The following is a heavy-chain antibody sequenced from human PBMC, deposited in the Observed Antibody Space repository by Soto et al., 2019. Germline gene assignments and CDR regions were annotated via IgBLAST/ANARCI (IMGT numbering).Heavy chain of an antibody. CDR2: INHSGST. Sequence: PSETLSLTCAVYGGSFSGYYWSWIRQPPGKGLEWIGEINHSGSTNYNPSLKSRVTISVDTSKNQFSLKLSSVTAADTAVYYCARASSIAAAGTVYYYYGMDVWGQGTTVTVS. D-gene: IGHD6-13*01. CDR3: ARASSIAAAGTVYYYYGMDV. J-gene: IGHJ6*02. V-gene: IGHV4-34*01. CDR1: GGSFSGYY.